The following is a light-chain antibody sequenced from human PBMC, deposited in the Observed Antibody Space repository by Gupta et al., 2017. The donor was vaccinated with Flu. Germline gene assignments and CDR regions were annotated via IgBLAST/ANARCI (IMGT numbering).Light chain of an antibody. J-gene: IGLJ1*01. CDR1: TSNIGAGFD. V-gene: IGLV1-40*03. Sequence: QSVLTQPPSVSGAPGQSITISCTGTTSNIGAGFDVHWYQQLPGAAPRLLIFGNTRRPSGVPARFSGSQSGASASLAITGLQAEDEADYYCQSYDSGMRVFGTGTRVIVL. CDR3: QSYDSGMRV. CDR2: GNT.